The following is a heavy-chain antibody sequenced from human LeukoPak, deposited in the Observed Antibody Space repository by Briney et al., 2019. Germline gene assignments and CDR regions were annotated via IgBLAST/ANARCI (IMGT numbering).Heavy chain of an antibody. CDR1: GYTFINYG. V-gene: IGHV1-18*01. J-gene: IGHJ5*02. CDR3: ARDTGVLWFGELPSNNWFDP. CDR2: SSPFNGNT. Sequence: ASVTVSFKTSGYTFINYGISWVRQAPGQGLEWMGWSSPFNGNTNYAQQLQGRVTMSTDTSTSTAYMELRALRLDDTAVYYCARDTGVLWFGELPSNNWFDPWGQGTLVTVSS. D-gene: IGHD3-10*01.